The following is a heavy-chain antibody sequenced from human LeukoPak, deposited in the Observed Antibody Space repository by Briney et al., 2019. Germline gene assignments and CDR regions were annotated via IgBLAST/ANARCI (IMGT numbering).Heavy chain of an antibody. Sequence: GRSLRLSCAASGFTFDDYAMHWVRQAPGKGLEWVSGISWNSGSIGYADSVKGRFTISRDNAKNSLYLQMNSLRAEDMALYYCAKSPYSSWYDNWFDPWGQGTLVTVSS. V-gene: IGHV3-9*03. CDR2: ISWNSGSI. CDR1: GFTFDDYA. D-gene: IGHD6-13*01. CDR3: AKSPYSSWYDNWFDP. J-gene: IGHJ5*02.